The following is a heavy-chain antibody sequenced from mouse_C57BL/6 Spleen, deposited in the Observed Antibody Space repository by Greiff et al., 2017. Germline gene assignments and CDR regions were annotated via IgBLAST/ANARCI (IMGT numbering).Heavy chain of an antibody. V-gene: IGHV1-43*01. J-gene: IGHJ2*01. CDR2: INPSTGGT. CDR1: GYSFTGYY. D-gene: IGHD1-1*01. Sequence: VQLKESGPELVKPGASVKISCKASGYSFTGYYMHWVKQSSEKSLEWIGEINPSTGGTSYNQKFKGKATLTVDKSSSTAYMQLKSLPSEDSAVYYCARGVFYGSSYVDYWGQGTTLTVSS. CDR3: ARGVFYGSSYVDY.